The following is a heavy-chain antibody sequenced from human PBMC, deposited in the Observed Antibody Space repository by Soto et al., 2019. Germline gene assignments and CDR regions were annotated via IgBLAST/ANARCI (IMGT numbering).Heavy chain of an antibody. V-gene: IGHV3-21*01. J-gene: IGHJ4*02. CDR3: APEPQYCSSTSCYYEVDY. CDR2: ISSSSSYI. CDR1: GFTFSSYS. D-gene: IGHD2-2*01. Sequence: RGSLRLSCAASGFTFSSYSMNWVRQAPGKGLEWVSSISSSSSYIYYADSVKGRFTISRDNAKNSLYLQMNSLRAEDTAVYYCAPEPQYCSSTSCYYEVDYWGQGTLVTVSS.